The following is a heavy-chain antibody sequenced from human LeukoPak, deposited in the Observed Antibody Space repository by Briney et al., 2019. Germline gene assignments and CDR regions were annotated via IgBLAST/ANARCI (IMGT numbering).Heavy chain of an antibody. CDR3: AKDSRGWYYYFDY. J-gene: IGHJ4*02. V-gene: IGHV3-30*19. CDR2: ISYGGDNK. D-gene: IGHD6-19*01. CDR1: GFTFSSYG. Sequence: GGSLRLSCAVCGFTFSSYGIHWVREAPGKGLEWVAVISYGGDNKYYADSVKGRFTISRDNSKNTLYLQMNSLRAEDTALYYCAKDSRGWYYYFDYWGQGTLVTVSS.